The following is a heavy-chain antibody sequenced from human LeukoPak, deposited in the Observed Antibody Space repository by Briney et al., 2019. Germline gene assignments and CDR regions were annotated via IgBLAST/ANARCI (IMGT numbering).Heavy chain of an antibody. J-gene: IGHJ6*02. CDR2: IKHDGSEK. V-gene: IGHV3-7*04. Sequence: PGGSLRLSCEASGFTFRIYWMSWVRQAPGKGLEWVANIKHDGSEKYYVDSVKGRFTISRDNAKNSLYLQMNSLRAEDTAVYYCAWDYFYPMDVWGQGTTVTVSS. CDR3: AWDYFYPMDV. CDR1: GFTFRIYW.